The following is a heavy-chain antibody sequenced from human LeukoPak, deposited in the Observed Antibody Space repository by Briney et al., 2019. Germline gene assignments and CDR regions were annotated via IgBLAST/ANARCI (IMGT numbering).Heavy chain of an antibody. CDR3: ASVVGLTGYSSSWYSGYYYYMDV. CDR2: IIPIFGTT. V-gene: IGHV1-69*06. J-gene: IGHJ6*03. D-gene: IGHD6-13*01. Sequence: PVKVSCKASGGTFSSYAISWVRQAPGQGLEWMGGIIPIFGTTNYAQKFQDRVKITADKSTSTAYMELSSLRSEDTAVYYCASVVGLTGYSSSWYSGYYYYMDVWGKGTTVTVSS. CDR1: GGTFSSYA.